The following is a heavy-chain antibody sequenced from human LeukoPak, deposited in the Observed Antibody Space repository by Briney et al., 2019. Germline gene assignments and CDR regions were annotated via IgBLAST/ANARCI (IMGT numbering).Heavy chain of an antibody. V-gene: IGHV3-9*01. Sequence: PGGSLRLSCAASGFTFDDYAMHWVRQAPGKGLEWVSGISWNSGSIGYADSVKGRFTISRDNSKNTLYLQMNSLRAEDTAVYYCAKDPFAGIDFIAVAGPGDYWGQGTLVTVSS. J-gene: IGHJ4*02. D-gene: IGHD6-19*01. CDR2: ISWNSGSI. CDR3: AKDPFAGIDFIAVAGPGDY. CDR1: GFTFDDYA.